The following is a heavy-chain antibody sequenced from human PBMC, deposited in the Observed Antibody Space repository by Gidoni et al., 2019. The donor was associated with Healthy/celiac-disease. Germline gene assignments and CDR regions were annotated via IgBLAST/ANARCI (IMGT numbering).Heavy chain of an antibody. D-gene: IGHD3-10*01. CDR1: GLTVSSNY. Sequence: EVQLVESGGGLVQPGGSLRLSCAASGLTVSSNYMSWVRQATGKWLEWVSVIYSGGSTYYADPVKGRFTISRENSNNTLYLQMNSLRAEDTAVYYCARFSGSDDALDIWGQGTMVTVSS. CDR2: IYSGGST. J-gene: IGHJ3*02. V-gene: IGHV3-66*01. CDR3: ARFSGSDDALDI.